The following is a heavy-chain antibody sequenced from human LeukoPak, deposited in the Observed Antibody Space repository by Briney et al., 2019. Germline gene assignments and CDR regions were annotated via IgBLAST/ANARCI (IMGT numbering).Heavy chain of an antibody. CDR3: AREKYPYGMDV. D-gene: IGHD2-2*01. V-gene: IGHV3-66*01. CDR2: IYSGGST. Sequence: GGSLRLSCAASGFTVSSNYMSWARQAPGKGLEWVSVIYSGGSTYYADSVKGRFTISRDNSKNTLYLQMNSLRAEDTAVYYCAREKYPYGMDVWGQGTTVTVSS. CDR1: GFTVSSNY. J-gene: IGHJ6*02.